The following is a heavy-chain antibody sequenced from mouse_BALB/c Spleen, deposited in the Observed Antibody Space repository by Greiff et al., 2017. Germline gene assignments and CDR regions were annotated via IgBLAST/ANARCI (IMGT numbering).Heavy chain of an antibody. Sequence: VQVVESGPGLVAPSQSLSITCTVSGFSLTSYDISWIRQPPGKGLEWLGVIWTGGGTNYNSAFMSRLSISKDNSKSQVFLKMNSLQTDDTAIYYCVRDRGGNYDYWGQGTTLTVSS. D-gene: IGHD2-1*01. CDR3: VRDRGGNYDY. CDR1: GFSLTSYD. V-gene: IGHV2-9-2*01. J-gene: IGHJ2*01. CDR2: IWTGGGT.